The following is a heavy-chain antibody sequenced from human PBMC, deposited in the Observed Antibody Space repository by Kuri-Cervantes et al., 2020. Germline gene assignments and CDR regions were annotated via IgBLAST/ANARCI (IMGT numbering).Heavy chain of an antibody. CDR1: GYTFTSYG. J-gene: IGHJ6*02. CDR3: ARAGMGVGSYYDFWSGLEYDYGMDV. CDR2: ISLNSGGT. V-gene: IGHV1-2*02. D-gene: IGHD3-3*01. Sequence: ASVKVSCKASGYTFTSYGISWVRQAPGQGLEWMGWISLNSGGTNYAQKFQGRVTMTRDTSISTAYMELSRLRSDDTAVYYCARAGMGVGSYYDFWSGLEYDYGMDVWGQGTTVTVSS.